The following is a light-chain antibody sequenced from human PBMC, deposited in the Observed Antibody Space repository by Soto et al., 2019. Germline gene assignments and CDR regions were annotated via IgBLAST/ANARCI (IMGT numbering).Light chain of an antibody. J-gene: IGKJ1*01. V-gene: IGKV3-15*01. Sequence: EVVMTQSPATLSVSPGERATLSCRASQNVISNLAWYQQRPGQPPRLLFFDASARATGIPARFSGSGSGTEFTLTIDSLQSEDFEVYYCQQYDNWPQTFGQGTKVDI. CDR3: QQYDNWPQT. CDR2: DAS. CDR1: QNVISN.